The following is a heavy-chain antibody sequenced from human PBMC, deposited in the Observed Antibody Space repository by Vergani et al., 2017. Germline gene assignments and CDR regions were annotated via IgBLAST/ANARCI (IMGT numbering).Heavy chain of an antibody. J-gene: IGHJ4*02. Sequence: QVQLVQSGAEVKKPGASVKVSCKASGYTFTSYYMHWVRQAPGQGLEWMGIINPSGGSASYAQKFQGRVTMTRDTSTSTVYMELSSLRSEDTAVYYCARARHSRAVDYWGQGTLVTVSS. V-gene: IGHV1-46*03. D-gene: IGHD6-13*01. CDR2: INPSGGSA. CDR1: GYTFTSYY. CDR3: ARARHSRAVDY.